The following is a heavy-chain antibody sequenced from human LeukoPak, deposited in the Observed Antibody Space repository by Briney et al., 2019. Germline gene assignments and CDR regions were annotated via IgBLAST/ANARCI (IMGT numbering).Heavy chain of an antibody. J-gene: IGHJ4*02. CDR1: GFTVSSNY. CDR2: IYPNGNT. D-gene: IGHD3-3*01. V-gene: IGHV3-66*01. Sequence: VGSLRLSCAASGFTVSSNYMNWVRQAPGKGLEGVSMIYPNGNTFYTDSVKGRFTISRDNSKNTLDLQMNSLRAEDTAVYYCARSSFWSGYANDYWGQGTLVTVSS. CDR3: ARSSFWSGYANDY.